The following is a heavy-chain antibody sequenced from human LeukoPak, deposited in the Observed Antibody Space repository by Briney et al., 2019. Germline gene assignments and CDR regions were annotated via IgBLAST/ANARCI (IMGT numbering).Heavy chain of an antibody. D-gene: IGHD3-16*02. CDR2: IYYSGTT. V-gene: IGHV4-39*07. J-gene: IGHJ4*02. Sequence: SETLSLTCTVSGGSISSSSYYWAWIRQPPGKGLEWIGSIYYSGTTYYNPSLKSRVTISVVTSKNQFSLKLSSVTAADTAVYYCARVWGSYHYVDYWGQGTLVTVSS. CDR3: ARVWGSYHYVDY. CDR1: GGSISSSSYY.